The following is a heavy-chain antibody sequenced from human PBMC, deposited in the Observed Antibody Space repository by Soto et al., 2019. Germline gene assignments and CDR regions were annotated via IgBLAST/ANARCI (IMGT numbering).Heavy chain of an antibody. D-gene: IGHD6-13*01. CDR1: GFTFSSYA. Sequence: PGGSLRLSCAASGFTFSSYAMHWVRQAPGKGLEYVSAISSNGGSTYYANSVKGRFTISRDNSKNTLYLQMGSLRAEDMAVYYCARDNQGYSSSWFPPYYWGPGTLVTVSS. CDR3: ARDNQGYSSSWFPPYY. CDR2: ISSNGGST. J-gene: IGHJ4*02. V-gene: IGHV3-64*01.